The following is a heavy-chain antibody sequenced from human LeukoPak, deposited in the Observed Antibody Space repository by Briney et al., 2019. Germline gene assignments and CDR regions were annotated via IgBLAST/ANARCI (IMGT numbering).Heavy chain of an antibody. CDR3: ARGGETAAGTFFDY. CDR1: GFTFSSYS. Sequence: GGSLRLSCAASGFTFSSYSMNWVRQAPGKGLEWVSSISSSSSYIYYADSVKGRFTISRDNAKNSLYLQMNSLRAEDTAVYYCARGGETAAGTFFDYWGQGTLVTVSS. CDR2: ISSSSSYI. V-gene: IGHV3-21*04. J-gene: IGHJ4*02. D-gene: IGHD6-13*01.